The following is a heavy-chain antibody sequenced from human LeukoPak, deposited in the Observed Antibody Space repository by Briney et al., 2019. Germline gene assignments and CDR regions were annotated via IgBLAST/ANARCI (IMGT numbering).Heavy chain of an antibody. D-gene: IGHD6-19*01. Sequence: GGSLRLSCAASGFTVSSNYMSWVRQAPGKGLEWVSVIYSGGSTYYADSVKGRFTISRDNSKNTLYLQVNSLRAEDTAVYYCARTVGRSGWYDAYYYGMDVWGQGTTVTVSS. CDR2: IYSGGST. CDR1: GFTVSSNY. J-gene: IGHJ6*02. V-gene: IGHV3-53*01. CDR3: ARTVGRSGWYDAYYYGMDV.